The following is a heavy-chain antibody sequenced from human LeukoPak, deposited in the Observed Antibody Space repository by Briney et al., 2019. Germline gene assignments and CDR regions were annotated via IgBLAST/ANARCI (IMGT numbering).Heavy chain of an antibody. Sequence: ASVTVSCKASGYTFTSYYMHWVRPATGQGLEWMGWMNPNSGNTGYAQKFQGRVTMTRNTSISTAYMELSSLRSEDTAVYYCARAQPHYDFWSGYLYYYYSYGMDVWGQGTTVTVSS. D-gene: IGHD3-3*01. J-gene: IGHJ6*02. CDR3: ARAQPHYDFWSGYLYYYYSYGMDV. V-gene: IGHV1-8*02. CDR2: MNPNSGNT. CDR1: GYTFTSYY.